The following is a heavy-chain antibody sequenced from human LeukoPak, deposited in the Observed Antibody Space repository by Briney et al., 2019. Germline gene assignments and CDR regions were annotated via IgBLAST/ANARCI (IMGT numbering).Heavy chain of an antibody. Sequence: PGRSLRLSCAASGFTLSSYGMHWVRQAPGKGLEWVAVISYDGSNKYYADSVKGRFTISRDNSKNTLYLQMNSLRAEDTAVYYCAKDWYSSSWAGDYWGQGTLVTVSS. D-gene: IGHD6-13*01. V-gene: IGHV3-30*18. CDR3: AKDWYSSSWAGDY. CDR2: ISYDGSNK. J-gene: IGHJ4*02. CDR1: GFTLSSYG.